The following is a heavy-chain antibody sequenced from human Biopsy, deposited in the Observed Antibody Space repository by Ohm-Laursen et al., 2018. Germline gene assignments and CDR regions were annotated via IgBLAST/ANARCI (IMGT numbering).Heavy chain of an antibody. CDR2: IWYDGSNK. Sequence: SLRLSCTATGFTFSNYGMHWVRQAPGKGLEWLAAIWYDGSNKYYGDSVQGRFTISRDNSKNTVYLQRNSLRAEDTAIYYCARDSTINTVTTADYWGQGTLVTVSS. J-gene: IGHJ4*02. CDR1: GFTFSNYG. V-gene: IGHV3-33*01. CDR3: ARDSTINTVTTADY. D-gene: IGHD4-11*01.